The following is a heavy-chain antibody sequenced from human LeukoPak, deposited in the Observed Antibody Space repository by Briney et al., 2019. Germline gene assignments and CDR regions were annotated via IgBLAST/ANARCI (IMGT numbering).Heavy chain of an antibody. V-gene: IGHV4-59*01. CDR1: GGSISSYY. CDR3: ARGALITMVRGVRSDAFDI. Sequence: TSETLSLTCTVSGGSISSYYWSWIRQPPGKGLEWIGYIYYSGSTNYNPSLKSRVTISVDTSKNQFSLKLSSVTAADTAVYYCARGALITMVRGVRSDAFDIWGQGTMVTVSS. J-gene: IGHJ3*02. D-gene: IGHD3-10*01. CDR2: IYYSGST.